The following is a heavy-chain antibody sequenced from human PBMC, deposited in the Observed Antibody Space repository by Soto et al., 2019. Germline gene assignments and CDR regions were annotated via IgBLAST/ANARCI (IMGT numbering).Heavy chain of an antibody. D-gene: IGHD1-26*01. CDR2: IYYSGST. J-gene: IGHJ4*02. CDR1: GGSISSYY. Sequence: QVQLQESGPGLVKPSETLSLTCTVSGGSISSYYWSWIRQPPGKGLEWIGYIYYSGSTNYNPSLKSRVTISVTTSKNHFSLKLSSVTAADTAVYYCARRYGGNFDYWGQGTLVTVSS. V-gene: IGHV4-59*01. CDR3: ARRYGGNFDY.